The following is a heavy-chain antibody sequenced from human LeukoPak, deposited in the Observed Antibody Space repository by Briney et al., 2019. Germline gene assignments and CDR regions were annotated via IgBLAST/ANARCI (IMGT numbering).Heavy chain of an antibody. CDR2: ITSSSSYI. D-gene: IGHD3-22*01. CDR1: GFTFSSYS. Sequence: GGSLRLSCAASGFTFSSYSMNCVRQAPGKGLEWVSSITSSSSYIYYADSVKGRFTISRDNAKNSLYLQMNSLRAEDTAVYYCARAPPRFDSSGYYPDYWGQGTLVTVSS. V-gene: IGHV3-21*01. J-gene: IGHJ4*02. CDR3: ARAPPRFDSSGYYPDY.